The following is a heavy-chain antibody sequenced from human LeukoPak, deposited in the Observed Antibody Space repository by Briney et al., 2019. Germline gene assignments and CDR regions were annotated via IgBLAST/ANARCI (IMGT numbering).Heavy chain of an antibody. V-gene: IGHV4-30-4*01. CDR3: ARGLLLPTHWFDP. D-gene: IGHD4-11*01. J-gene: IGHJ5*02. Sequence: SQTLSLTCTVSGGSISSGDYYRSWIRQPPGKGLEWIGYIYYSGSTYYNPSLKSRVTISVDTSKNQFSLKLGSVTAADTAVYYCARGLLLPTHWFDPWGQGTLVTVSS. CDR2: IYYSGST. CDR1: GGSISSGDYY.